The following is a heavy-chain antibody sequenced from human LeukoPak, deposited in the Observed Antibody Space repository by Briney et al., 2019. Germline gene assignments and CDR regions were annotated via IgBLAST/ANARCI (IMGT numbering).Heavy chain of an antibody. Sequence: SETLSLTCAVYGGSFTGYYWNWIRQPPGKGLEWIGEIEHSGSTKYNPSLRSRVTISVDTSKNQFSLKLASVTAADTAVYYCARHSSSSPFDYWGQGTLVTVSS. J-gene: IGHJ4*02. CDR1: GGSFTGYY. V-gene: IGHV4-34*01. D-gene: IGHD6-6*01. CDR2: IEHSGST. CDR3: ARHSSSSPFDY.